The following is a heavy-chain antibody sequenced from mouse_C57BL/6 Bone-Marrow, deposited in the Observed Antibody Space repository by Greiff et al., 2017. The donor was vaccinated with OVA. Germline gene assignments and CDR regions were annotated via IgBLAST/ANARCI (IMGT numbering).Heavy chain of an antibody. CDR2: ISDGGSYT. V-gene: IGHV5-4*01. D-gene: IGHD2-14*01. CDR3: AREPLYRGYFDY. J-gene: IGHJ2*01. Sequence: VQLKESGGGLVKPGGSLKLSCAASGFTFSSYAMSWVRQTPEKRLEWVATISDGGSYTYYPDNVKGRFTISRDNAKNNLYLQMSHLKSEDTAMYYCAREPLYRGYFDYWGQGTTLTVSS. CDR1: GFTFSSYA.